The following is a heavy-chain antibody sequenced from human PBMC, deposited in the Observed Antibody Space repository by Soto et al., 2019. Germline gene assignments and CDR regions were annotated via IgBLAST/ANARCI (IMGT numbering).Heavy chain of an antibody. D-gene: IGHD1-1*01. V-gene: IGHV1-2*02. Sequence: ASVKVSCKASGYTFTGYYMHWVRQAPGQGLEWMGWINPNSGGTNYAQKFQGRVTMTRDTSISTAYMELSRLRSDDTAVYYCARVPNWNDVDKYYGMDVRGQGTTVTVSS. CDR1: GYTFTGYY. CDR3: ARVPNWNDVDKYYGMDV. J-gene: IGHJ6*02. CDR2: INPNSGGT.